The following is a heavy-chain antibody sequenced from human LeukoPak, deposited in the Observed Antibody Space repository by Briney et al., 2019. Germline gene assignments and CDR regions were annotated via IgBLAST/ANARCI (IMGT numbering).Heavy chain of an antibody. Sequence: SETLSLTCIASGASVNEYYWSWIRQPPGKALEWIGHIYNGVTTIYNPSLTSRVTISVDTSRNQFSLKLTSLTAADTAIYYCAQSHGWPGFDFWGQGALVTVSS. D-gene: IGHD6-19*01. CDR1: GASVNEYY. V-gene: IGHV4-59*08. CDR3: AQSHGWPGFDF. CDR2: IYNGVTT. J-gene: IGHJ4*02.